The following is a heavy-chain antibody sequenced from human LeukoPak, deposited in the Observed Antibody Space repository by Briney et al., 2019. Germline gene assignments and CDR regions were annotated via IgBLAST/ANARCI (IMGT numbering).Heavy chain of an antibody. CDR3: AKDHRTLLRYFDWHIDY. CDR2: IWYDGSNK. CDR1: GFTFSSYG. V-gene: IGHV3-33*06. D-gene: IGHD3-9*01. J-gene: IGHJ4*02. Sequence: GRSLRLSCAASGFTFSSYGMHWVRQAPGKGLEWVAVIWYDGSNKYHADSVKGRFTISRDNSKNTLYLQMNSLRAEDTAVYYCAKDHRTLLRYFDWHIDYWGQGTLVTVSS.